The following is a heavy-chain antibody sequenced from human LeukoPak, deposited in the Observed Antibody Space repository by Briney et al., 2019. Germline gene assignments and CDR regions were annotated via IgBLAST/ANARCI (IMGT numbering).Heavy chain of an antibody. CDR2: INPNSGGT. V-gene: IGHV1-2*02. J-gene: IGHJ6*03. D-gene: IGHD6-13*01. Sequence: ASVKVSCKASGYTFTGYYMHWVRQAPGQGLEWMGWINPNSGGTNYAQKFQGRVPMTRDTSISTAYMELSRLRSDDTAVYYCASETRSLWQQLVRGYYYMDVWGKGTTVTVSS. CDR1: GYTFTGYY. CDR3: ASETRSLWQQLVRGYYYMDV.